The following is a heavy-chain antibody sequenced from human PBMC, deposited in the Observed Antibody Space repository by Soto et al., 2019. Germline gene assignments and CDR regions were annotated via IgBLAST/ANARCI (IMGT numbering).Heavy chain of an antibody. CDR3: ARVSYYYDSRGYFAPGNKPNYGMDV. CDR1: GFTFSSYS. V-gene: IGHV3-21*01. D-gene: IGHD3-22*01. Sequence: EVQLVESGGGLVKPGGSLRLSCAASGFTFSSYSMNWVRQAPGKGLEWVSSISSSSSYIYYADSVKGRFTISRDNAKNSLYLQMNSLRAEDTAVYYCARVSYYYDSRGYFAPGNKPNYGMDVWGQGTTVTVSS. CDR2: ISSSSSYI. J-gene: IGHJ6*02.